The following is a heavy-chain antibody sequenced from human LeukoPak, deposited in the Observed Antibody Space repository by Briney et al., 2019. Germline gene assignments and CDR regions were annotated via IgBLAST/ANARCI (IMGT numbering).Heavy chain of an antibody. V-gene: IGHV3-73*01. CDR2: IRSKANSYAT. CDR3: TRVAARPSG. CDR1: GFTFSGSA. Sequence: GGSLRLSCAASGFTFSGSAIHWVRLASGKGLEWVGRIRSKANSYATAYAASVKGRLTVSRDDSKNTAYLQMNSLKTEDTAIYYCTRVAARPSGWGQGTLVTVSS. D-gene: IGHD6-6*01. J-gene: IGHJ4*02.